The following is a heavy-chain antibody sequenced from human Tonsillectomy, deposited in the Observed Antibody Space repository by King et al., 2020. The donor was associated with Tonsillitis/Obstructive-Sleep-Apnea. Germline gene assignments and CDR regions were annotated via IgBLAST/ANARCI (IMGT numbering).Heavy chain of an antibody. CDR1: GFTFSSYA. J-gene: IGHJ4*02. V-gene: IGHV3-23*04. CDR2: ISGSGSST. D-gene: IGHD2-21*02. CDR3: AKMLGVVVVTAVMAFDY. Sequence: VQLVESGGGLVQPGGSLRLSCAASGFTFSSYAMSWVRQAPGKGLEWVSGISGSGSSTYYADSVKGRFTISRDNSKNTLYLQMNSLRAEDTAVYYCAKMLGVVVVTAVMAFDYWGQGTLVTVSS.